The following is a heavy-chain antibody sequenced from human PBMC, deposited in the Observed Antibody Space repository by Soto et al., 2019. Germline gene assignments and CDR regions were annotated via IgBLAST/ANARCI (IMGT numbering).Heavy chain of an antibody. V-gene: IGHV1-3*01. J-gene: IGHJ4*02. Sequence: ASVKVSCKASGYTFTSYAMHWVRQAPGQRLEWMGWINAGNGNTKYSQKFQGRVTITRDTSASTAYMELSSLRSEDTAVYYCAILRSVADPFDYWGQGTLVTVSS. CDR3: AILRSVADPFDY. CDR2: INAGNGNT. CDR1: GYTFTSYA. D-gene: IGHD6-19*01.